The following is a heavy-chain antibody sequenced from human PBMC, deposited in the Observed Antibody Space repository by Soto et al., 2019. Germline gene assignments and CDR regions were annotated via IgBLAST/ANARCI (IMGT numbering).Heavy chain of an antibody. CDR1: GVSLSTSGVG. D-gene: IGHD6-19*01. Sequence: SRATLVNPSKTLTLTCTFSGVSLSTSGVGVGWIRQPPGKALEWLALISWDDDKRYSPSLKSRLTITKDTSKSQVVLTMTNMDPVDTATFYCAHSHSSGWYSFPYFDYWGQGTLVPVSS. V-gene: IGHV2-5*02. CDR3: AHSHSSGWYSFPYFDY. J-gene: IGHJ4*02. CDR2: ISWDDDK.